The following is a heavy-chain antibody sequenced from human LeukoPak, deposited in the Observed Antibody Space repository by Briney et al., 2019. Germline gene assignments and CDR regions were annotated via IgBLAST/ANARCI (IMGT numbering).Heavy chain of an antibody. J-gene: IGHJ4*02. D-gene: IGHD3-10*01. CDR1: GFTFSSYG. CDR3: AKDVTHYYGSGSPYYFDY. V-gene: IGHV3-23*01. CDR2: ISGSGGST. Sequence: GGTLRLSCAASGFTFSSYGMSWVRQAPGKGLEWVSAISGSGGSTYYADSVKGRFTISRDNSKNTLYLQMNSLRAEDTAVYYCAKDVTHYYGSGSPYYFDYWGQGTLVTVSS.